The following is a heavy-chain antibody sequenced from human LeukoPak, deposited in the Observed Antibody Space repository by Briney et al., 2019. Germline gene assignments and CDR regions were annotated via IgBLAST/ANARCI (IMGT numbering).Heavy chain of an antibody. V-gene: IGHV4-34*01. D-gene: IGHD3-3*01. J-gene: IGHJ6*03. CDR2: INHSGST. Sequence: SETLSLTCAVYGGSFSGYYWSWIRQPPGKGLEWIGEINHSGSTNYNPSLKSRVTISVDTSKNQFSLKLSSVTAADTAVYYCARGVYDFWSGYYSYYYYYMDVLGKGTTVTVSS. CDR1: GGSFSGYY. CDR3: ARGVYDFWSGYYSYYYYYMDV.